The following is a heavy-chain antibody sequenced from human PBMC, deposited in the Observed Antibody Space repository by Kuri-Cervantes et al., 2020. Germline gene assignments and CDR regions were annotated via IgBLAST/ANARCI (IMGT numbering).Heavy chain of an antibody. CDR3: ARDLQSRAEYYYYYGMDV. D-gene: IGHD6-13*01. J-gene: IGHJ6*02. CDR2: IYYSGST. Sequence: GSLRLSCTVSGGSISSYYWSWIRQPPGKGLGWIGYIYYSGSTNYNPSLKSRVTISVDTSKNQFSPKLSSVTAADTAVYYCARDLQSRAEYYYYYGMDVWGQGTTVTVSS. V-gene: IGHV4-59*13. CDR1: GGSISSYY.